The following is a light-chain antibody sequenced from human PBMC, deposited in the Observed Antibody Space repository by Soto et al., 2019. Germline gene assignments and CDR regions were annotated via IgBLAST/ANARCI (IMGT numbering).Light chain of an antibody. CDR3: LQHNAYPFT. CDR1: QGISNY. Sequence: DIQMTQSPSAMSASVGDRVTITCRASQGISNYLAWFQQKPGQGPKRLIYGASNLQSGVPPRFSGSGSETEFTLTISNLQPADIATYYCLQHNAYPFTFGQGTKLEIK. V-gene: IGKV1-17*03. CDR2: GAS. J-gene: IGKJ2*01.